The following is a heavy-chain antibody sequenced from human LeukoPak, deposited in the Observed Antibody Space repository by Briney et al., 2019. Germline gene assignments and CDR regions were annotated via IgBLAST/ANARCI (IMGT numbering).Heavy chain of an antibody. CDR2: INYSGST. Sequence: PSETLSLTCTVSGGSITNSYWNWIRQSPGKGLEWIGYINYSGSTNYNPSLKSRVTISADTSKNQFSLKLSSVTAADTAVYFCARDPLSTNDFDIWGQGTMVTVSS. CDR1: GGSITNSY. V-gene: IGHV4-59*01. J-gene: IGHJ3*02. CDR3: ARDPLSTNDFDI. D-gene: IGHD1-1*01.